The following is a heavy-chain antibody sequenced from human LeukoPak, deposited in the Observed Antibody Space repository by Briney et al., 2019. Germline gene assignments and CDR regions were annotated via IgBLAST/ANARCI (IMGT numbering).Heavy chain of an antibody. CDR1: GFTVSSSY. D-gene: IGHD3-10*01. CDR2: INSGGST. J-gene: IGHJ4*02. CDR3: ARDLYYYGSGSDNFLYY. Sequence: GGSLRLSCAASGFTVSSSYMNWVRQAPGQGLEWVSVINSGGSTHYADSVKGRFTISRDNSKNTLYLQMNSLRAEDTAVYYWARDLYYYGSGSDNFLYYWGQGTLVTVSS. V-gene: IGHV3-53*01.